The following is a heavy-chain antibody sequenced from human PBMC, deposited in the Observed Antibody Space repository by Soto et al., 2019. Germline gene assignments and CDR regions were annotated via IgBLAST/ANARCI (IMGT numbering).Heavy chain of an antibody. D-gene: IGHD4-17*01. CDR3: ARVRDNDYGDYSIGY. V-gene: IGHV3-33*01. J-gene: IGHJ4*02. Sequence: QVQLVESGGGVVQPGRSLRLSCAASGFTFSSYGMHWVRQAPGKGLEWVAVIWYDGSNKYYADSVKGRFTISRDNSKNTLYLQMNSLRAEDTAVYYCARVRDNDYGDYSIGYWGQGTLVTVSS. CDR1: GFTFSSYG. CDR2: IWYDGSNK.